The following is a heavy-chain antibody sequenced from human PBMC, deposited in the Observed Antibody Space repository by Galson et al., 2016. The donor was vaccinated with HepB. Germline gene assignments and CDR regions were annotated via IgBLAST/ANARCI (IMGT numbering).Heavy chain of an antibody. CDR1: GYTFSNYY. J-gene: IGHJ4*02. CDR3: ARDRMSVDWLLYNGHFDS. V-gene: IGHV1-46*01. Sequence: SVKVSCKASGYTFSNYYMHWVRQAPGQGLEWMGIINPSSGSTIYAQKFQGRVTMTRDTSASTVYMGLSSLRSEDTAVYYCARDRMSVDWLLYNGHFDSWGQGTLVTVSS. D-gene: IGHD3-9*01. CDR2: INPSSGST.